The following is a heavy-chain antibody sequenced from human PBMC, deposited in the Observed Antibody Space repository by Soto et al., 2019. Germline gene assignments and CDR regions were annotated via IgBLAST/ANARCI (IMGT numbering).Heavy chain of an antibody. CDR2: ISDSDGST. CDR3: AKGSRSSRPYYFDY. D-gene: IGHD2-2*01. V-gene: IGHV3-23*01. Sequence: EVQLLESGGGLVQPGGSLRLSCAASGFTFDNYAMSWVRQAPGKGLEWFSAISDSDGSTYYADSVKGRFTISRDNSKNTLSLQMNSLRAEDSAVYYCAKGSRSSRPYYFDYWGQGALVTVSS. J-gene: IGHJ4*02. CDR1: GFTFDNYA.